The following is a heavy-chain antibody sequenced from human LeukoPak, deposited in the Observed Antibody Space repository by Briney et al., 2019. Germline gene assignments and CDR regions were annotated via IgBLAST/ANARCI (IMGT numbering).Heavy chain of an antibody. Sequence: GGSLRLSCAGSGFTFSSHGMNWVRQAPGKGLEWVSSISYNSNYIFYADSVKGRFTISRDNAKNSLYLQMNSLRAEDTAVYYCARADYYETSGPFGYWGQGTLVIVSS. CDR2: ISYNSNYI. V-gene: IGHV3-21*01. J-gene: IGHJ4*02. CDR1: GFTFSSHG. D-gene: IGHD3-22*01. CDR3: ARADYYETSGPFGY.